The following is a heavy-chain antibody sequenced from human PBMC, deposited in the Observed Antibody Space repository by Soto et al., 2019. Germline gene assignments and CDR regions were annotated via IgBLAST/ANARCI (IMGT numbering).Heavy chain of an antibody. CDR3: ARDQKSITIFGVALRDYYGMDV. CDR2: IWYDGSNK. CDR1: GFTFSSYG. D-gene: IGHD3-3*01. V-gene: IGHV3-33*01. J-gene: IGHJ6*02. Sequence: GGSLRLSCAASGFTFSSYGMHWVRQAPGKGLEWVAVIWYDGSNKYYAGSVKGRFTISRDNSKNTLYLQMNSLRAEDTAVYYCARDQKSITIFGVALRDYYGMDVWGQGTTVTVSS.